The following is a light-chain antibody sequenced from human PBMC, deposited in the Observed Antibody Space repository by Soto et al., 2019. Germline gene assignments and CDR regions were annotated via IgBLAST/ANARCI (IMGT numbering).Light chain of an antibody. Sequence: TQPPSRSAPPGRKVTIFCLGRSSNIGYNFVYWYQHLPGTAPKLLSYDNDQRPSGIPDRFSGSKSGTSATLDIGGLQSGDEADYYCGAWDTSLSANVFGTGTKVTVL. CDR3: GAWDTSLSANV. V-gene: IGLV1-51*01. CDR2: DND. CDR1: SSNIGYNF. J-gene: IGLJ1*01.